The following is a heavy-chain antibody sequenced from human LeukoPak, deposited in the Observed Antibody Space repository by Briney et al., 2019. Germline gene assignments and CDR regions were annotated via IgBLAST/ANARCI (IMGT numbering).Heavy chain of an antibody. CDR3: ARDLKGDYAIDI. CDR1: GFTFSSYG. Sequence: PGGSLRLSCAASGFTFSSYGMRWVRQAPGKGLEWVSGINWNGGSTGYADSMKGRFTISRDNAKNSLYPQLNSLRTEDTAVYYCARDLKGDYAIDIWGQGTMVTVSS. V-gene: IGHV3-20*04. D-gene: IGHD4-17*01. J-gene: IGHJ3*02. CDR2: INWNGGST.